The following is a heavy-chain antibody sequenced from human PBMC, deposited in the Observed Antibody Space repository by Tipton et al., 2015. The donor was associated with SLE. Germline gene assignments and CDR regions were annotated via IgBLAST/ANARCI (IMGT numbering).Heavy chain of an antibody. D-gene: IGHD2-2*01. Sequence: TLSLTCAVSGYSISSGGYSWSWIRQPPGEGLEWIGYIYHSGSTYYNPSLESRVTMSVDTSNNQFSLRLSSVTAADTAVYYCARTEWYQSFDYWGQGTLVTVSS. J-gene: IGHJ4*02. CDR2: IYHSGST. CDR3: ARTEWYQSFDY. CDR1: GYSISSGGYS. V-gene: IGHV4-30-2*02.